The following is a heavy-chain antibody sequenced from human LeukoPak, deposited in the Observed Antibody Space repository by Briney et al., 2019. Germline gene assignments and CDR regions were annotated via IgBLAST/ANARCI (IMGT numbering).Heavy chain of an antibody. Sequence: GGSLRLSCAASGFTVSSNYMSWVRQAPGKGLEWVSVIYSGGSTYCADSVKGRFTISRDNSKNTLYLQMNSLRAEDTAVYYCARMIAARFDYWGQGTLVTVSS. CDR3: ARMIAARFDY. CDR2: IYSGGST. CDR1: GFTVSSNY. V-gene: IGHV3-53*01. J-gene: IGHJ4*02. D-gene: IGHD6-6*01.